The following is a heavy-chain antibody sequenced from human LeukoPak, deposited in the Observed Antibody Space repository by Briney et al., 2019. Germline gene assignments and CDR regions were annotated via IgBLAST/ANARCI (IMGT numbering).Heavy chain of an antibody. D-gene: IGHD2-2*01. CDR1: GGSISSSSYY. CDR2: IYYSGST. Sequence: PSETLSLTCTVSGGSISSSSYYWGWIRQPPGKGLEWIGSIYYSGSTYYNPSLKSRVTISVDTSKNQFSLKLSSVTAADTAVYYCARKLMSSTSYYYFDYWGQGTLVTVSS. J-gene: IGHJ4*02. V-gene: IGHV4-39*01. CDR3: ARKLMSSTSYYYFDY.